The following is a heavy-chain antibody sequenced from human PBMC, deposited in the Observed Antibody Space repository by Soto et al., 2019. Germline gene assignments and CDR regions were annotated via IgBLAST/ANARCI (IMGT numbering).Heavy chain of an antibody. CDR2: ISGSGGST. J-gene: IGHJ3*02. CDR3: AKDGDYYDSSGYYTSGAFDI. Sequence: GGSLRLSCAASGFTFSSYAMSWVRQAPGKGLEWVSAISGSGGSTYYADSVKGRFTISRDNSKNTLYLQMNSLRAEDTAVYYCAKDGDYYDSSGYYTSGAFDIWGQGTMVTVSS. CDR1: GFTFSSYA. V-gene: IGHV3-23*01. D-gene: IGHD3-22*01.